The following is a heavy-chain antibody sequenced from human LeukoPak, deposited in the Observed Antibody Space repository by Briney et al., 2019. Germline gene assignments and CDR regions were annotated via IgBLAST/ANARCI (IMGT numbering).Heavy chain of an antibody. Sequence: GGSLRLSCAASGFTVSSNYMSWVRQAPGKGLEWVSVIYSGGSTYYADSVKGRFTISRDNSKNTLYLQMNSLRAEDTAVYYCARGQWELLGTHYFDYWGQGTLVTVSS. CDR3: ARGQWELLGTHYFDY. CDR1: GFTVSSNY. CDR2: IYSGGST. D-gene: IGHD1-26*01. J-gene: IGHJ4*02. V-gene: IGHV3-53*01.